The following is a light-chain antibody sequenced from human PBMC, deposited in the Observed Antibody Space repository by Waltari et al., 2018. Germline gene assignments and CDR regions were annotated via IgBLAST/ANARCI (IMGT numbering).Light chain of an antibody. Sequence: SSELTQDPTVSVALGQTVRITCQGDSLRTYSADWYQQRPGQAPILVLFSTDDRPSGIPDRFSGSSSRDTASFTITGTQAEDEADYYCASRDPTANAVVFGGGTKLTVL. CDR3: ASRDPTANAVV. CDR1: SLRTYS. J-gene: IGLJ2*01. CDR2: STD. V-gene: IGLV3-19*01.